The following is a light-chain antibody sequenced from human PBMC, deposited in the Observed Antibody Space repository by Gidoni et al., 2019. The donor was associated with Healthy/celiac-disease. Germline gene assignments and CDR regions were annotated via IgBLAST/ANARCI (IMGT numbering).Light chain of an antibody. CDR3: QQYYSTPRALT. J-gene: IGKJ4*01. CDR2: WAS. V-gene: IGKV4-1*01. Sequence: DIVMTQSPDSLAVSLGERATINCKSSQSVLYSSNNQNYLAWYQQKPGQPPKLLIYWASTRESGVPDRFSGSGSGTDFTLTISSLQAEDVAVYYCQQYYSTPRALTFGGGTKVEIK. CDR1: QSVLYSSNNQNY.